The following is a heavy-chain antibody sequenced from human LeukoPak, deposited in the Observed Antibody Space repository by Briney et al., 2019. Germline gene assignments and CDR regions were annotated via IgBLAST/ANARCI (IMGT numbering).Heavy chain of an antibody. CDR1: GFTFSSYG. CDR3: AKQIISGNNGAFDI. D-gene: IGHD1-26*01. J-gene: IGHJ3*02. V-gene: IGHV3-30*02. CDR2: IRYDGSNK. Sequence: GGSLRLSCAASGFTFSSYGMHWVRQAPGKGLEWVAFIRYDGSNKYYADSVKGRFTISRDNSKNTLYLQMNSLRAEDTAVYYCAKQIISGNNGAFDIWGQGTMVTVSS.